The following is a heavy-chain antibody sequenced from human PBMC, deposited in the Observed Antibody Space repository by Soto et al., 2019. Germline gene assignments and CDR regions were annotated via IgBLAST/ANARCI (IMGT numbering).Heavy chain of an antibody. CDR3: ARVDSYASSGYSYTHPYGMDV. CDR2: ISYRGSP. V-gene: IGHV4-59*01. CDR1: GCSISKDY. D-gene: IGHD3-22*01. J-gene: IGHJ6*02. Sequence: ETLSLTSPVSGCSISKDYWSWIRQPPGKGVECIGYISYRGSPNYNPSLKSRVTISLDTSKTHFSLKLSSVTASDTAVYYCARVDSYASSGYSYTHPYGMDVWGQGTTVTVSS.